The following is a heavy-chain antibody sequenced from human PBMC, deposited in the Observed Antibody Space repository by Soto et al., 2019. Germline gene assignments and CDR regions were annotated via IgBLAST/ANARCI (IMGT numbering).Heavy chain of an antibody. D-gene: IGHD3-22*01. CDR1: GFTFSYYT. CDR3: AREGVHNYNEYYFDY. Sequence: GGSLRLSCAASGFTFSYYTVHWVRRAPGEGLEWVSSISGIRDDIRYADSVKGRFTISRDNAKTSLYLQMNSLTTEDTAVYYCAREGVHNYNEYYFDYWGQGTLVTVSS. J-gene: IGHJ4*02. V-gene: IGHV3-21*06. CDR2: ISGIRDDI.